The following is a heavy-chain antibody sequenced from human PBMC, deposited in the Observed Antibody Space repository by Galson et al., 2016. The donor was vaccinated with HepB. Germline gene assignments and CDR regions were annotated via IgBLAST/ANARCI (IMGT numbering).Heavy chain of an antibody. CDR2: ITRSGDDT. CDR1: GFSFSNSG. V-gene: IGHV3-23*01. CDR3: GKHGGFDY. J-gene: IGHJ4*02. D-gene: IGHD3-16*01. Sequence: SLRLSCAASGFSFSNSGMSWVRQAPGRGLEWVSGITRSGDDTHYADFVQGRFTISRDKSTNTPYLYMNNLTAGDTAIYYCGKHGGFDYWGQGALVTVSS.